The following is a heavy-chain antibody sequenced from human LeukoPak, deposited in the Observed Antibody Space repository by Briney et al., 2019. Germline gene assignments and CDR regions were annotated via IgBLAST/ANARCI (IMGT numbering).Heavy chain of an antibody. CDR3: ARARYSSVFHYYGMDV. CDR1: GGTFSSYA. J-gene: IGHJ6*02. CDR2: IIPIFGTA. D-gene: IGHD6-19*01. V-gene: IGHV1-69*13. Sequence: SVKVSCKASGGTFSSYAISWVRQAPGQGLEWMGGIIPIFGTANYAQKFQGRVTITADESTSTAYMELSSLRSEGTAVYYCARARYSSVFHYYGMDVWGQGTTVTVSS.